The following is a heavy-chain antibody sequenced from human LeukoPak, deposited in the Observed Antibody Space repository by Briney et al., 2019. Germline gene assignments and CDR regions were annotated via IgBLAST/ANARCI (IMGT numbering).Heavy chain of an antibody. CDR1: GYKLTDNW. CDR3: ARILARQFTSFSDSRPYSYYYMDV. CDR2: INTKTGAT. J-gene: IGHJ4*02. V-gene: IGHV1-2*02. Sequence: ASVKVSCKAVGYKLTDNWIHWVRQAPGQGLEWKGWINTKTGATNIAQKFQGRVTMTRDTSVNTAYIEMSRLTSDDTAVYYCARILARQFTSFSDSRPYSYYYMDVWGQGTLVTVSS. D-gene: IGHD2-15*01.